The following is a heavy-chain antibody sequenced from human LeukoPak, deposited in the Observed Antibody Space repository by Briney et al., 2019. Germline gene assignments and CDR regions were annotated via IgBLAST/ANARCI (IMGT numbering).Heavy chain of an antibody. D-gene: IGHD3-9*01. V-gene: IGHV3-30*04. J-gene: IGHJ4*02. CDR1: GFTFSSYA. CDR3: AKDMRFDWTPYYFDY. CDR2: ISYDGSNK. Sequence: AGGSLRLSCAASGFTFSSYAMHWVRQAPGKGLEWVAVISYDGSNKYYADFVKGRFTISRDNSKNTLYLQMDSLRAEDTAVYYCAKDMRFDWTPYYFDYWGQGTLVTVSS.